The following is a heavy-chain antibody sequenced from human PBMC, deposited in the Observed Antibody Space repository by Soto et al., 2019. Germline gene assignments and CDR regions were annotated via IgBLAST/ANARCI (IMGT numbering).Heavy chain of an antibody. Sequence: QVQLVQSGAEVKKPGSSVKVSCKASGGTFSSYAVSWVRQAPGQGLEWMGGIIPIVGTPNYAQKFQGRVTISADASTNTVYMDLSSLRSEDAAVYYCAIDQYGFQDKYYATDVWGQGTTVTVSS. CDR2: IIPIVGTP. V-gene: IGHV1-69*01. CDR1: GGTFSSYA. J-gene: IGHJ6*02. CDR3: AIDQYGFQDKYYATDV. D-gene: IGHD2-2*01.